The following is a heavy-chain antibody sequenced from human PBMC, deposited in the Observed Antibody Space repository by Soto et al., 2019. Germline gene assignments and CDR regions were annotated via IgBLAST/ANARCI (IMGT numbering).Heavy chain of an antibody. D-gene: IGHD6-13*01. J-gene: IGHJ4*02. CDR1: GFTFNSYA. Sequence: PGGSLRLSCAASGFTFNSYAVHWVRQAPGKGLEWVAIISYDGSNKYYTDSVEGRFTISRDNSKNTLYLQMNSLRAEDTAVYYCARGYSSSSAAFDYWGQGTLVTVSS. CDR3: ARGYSSSSAAFDY. V-gene: IGHV3-30-3*01. CDR2: ISYDGSNK.